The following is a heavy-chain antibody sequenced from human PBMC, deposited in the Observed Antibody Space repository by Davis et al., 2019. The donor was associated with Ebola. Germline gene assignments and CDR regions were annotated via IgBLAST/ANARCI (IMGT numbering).Heavy chain of an antibody. J-gene: IGHJ6*02. V-gene: IGHV3-23*01. D-gene: IGHD3-3*01. Sequence: GGSLRLSCAASGFTFSSYAMSWVRQAPGKGLEWVSAISGSGGSTYYADSVKGRFTISRDNSKNTLYLQMNSLRAEDTAVYYCAKGNYDFWSGYPWYYYYGMDVWGQGTTVTVSS. CDR3: AKGNYDFWSGYPWYYYYGMDV. CDR1: GFTFSSYA. CDR2: ISGSGGST.